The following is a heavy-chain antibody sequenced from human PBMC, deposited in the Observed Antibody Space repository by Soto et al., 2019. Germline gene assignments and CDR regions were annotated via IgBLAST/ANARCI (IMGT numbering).Heavy chain of an antibody. V-gene: IGHV3-72*01. CDR1: GLIFSDYH. J-gene: IGHJ6*02. Sequence: EVQLVESGGGLVQPGGSLRLSCAASGLIFSDYHMDWVRQAPGKGLEWVGRIRRKANSYTTEYAASVKGRFTISRDDSKNSLYLQMNSLKSEETAAYYCAMLGGWSGGSSGMDVWGQGTTVTVSS. CDR2: IRRKANSYTT. CDR3: AMLGGWSGGSSGMDV. D-gene: IGHD6-19*01.